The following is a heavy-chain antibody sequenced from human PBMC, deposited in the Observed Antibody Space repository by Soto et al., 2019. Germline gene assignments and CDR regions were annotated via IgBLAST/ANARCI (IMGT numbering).Heavy chain of an antibody. CDR3: AAGGGLPRYY. Sequence: QLQLQESGSGLVKPSQTLSLTCAVSGGSISSGGYSWSWIRKPPGKGLEWIGYLYHSGSTYYNPPLTLRVTLSVDRPRTQCSLKLSSVTAADAAVYYCAAGGGLPRYYWGQGTMVTVSS. CDR2: LYHSGST. CDR1: GGSISSGGYS. D-gene: IGHD1-26*01. V-gene: IGHV4-30-2*01. J-gene: IGHJ4*02.